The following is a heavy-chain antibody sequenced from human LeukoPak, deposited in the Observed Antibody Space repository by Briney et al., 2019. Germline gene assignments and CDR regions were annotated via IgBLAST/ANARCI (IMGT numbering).Heavy chain of an antibody. V-gene: IGHV4-31*03. D-gene: IGHD6-19*01. J-gene: IGHJ3*02. Sequence: KASQTLSLTCTVSGGSISSGGYYWSWIRQHPGKGLEWIGYIYYSGSTYYNPSLKSRVTISVDTSKNQFSLKLSSVTAADTAVYYCARGAAVAAERAFDIWGQGTTVTVSS. CDR2: IYYSGST. CDR3: ARGAAVAAERAFDI. CDR1: GGSISSGGYY.